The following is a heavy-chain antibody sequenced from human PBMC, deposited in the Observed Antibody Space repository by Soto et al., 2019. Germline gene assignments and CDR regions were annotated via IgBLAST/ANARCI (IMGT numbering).Heavy chain of an antibody. CDR2: IKSNSDYI. J-gene: IGHJ4*02. CDR1: GFTFSNYT. CDR3: TSLSRFALDY. Sequence: EVQLVESGGGLVKPGGSLRLSCTASGFTFSNYTMNWVRQTPGKGLEWVSSIKSNSDYIQYADSVKGRFTISRDNAKNSLYLQLGSLRAEDSARYYCTSLSRFALDYWGRGTLVTVSS. V-gene: IGHV3-21*01. D-gene: IGHD3-16*02.